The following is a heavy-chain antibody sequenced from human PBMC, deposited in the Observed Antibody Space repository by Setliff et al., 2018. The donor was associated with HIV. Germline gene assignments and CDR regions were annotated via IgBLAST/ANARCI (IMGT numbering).Heavy chain of an antibody. CDR1: GESSNNDA. V-gene: IGHV4-34*01. CDR2: TNPSGST. CDR3: ARGQDLGATWTGYYYYYMDV. Sequence: TSETLSLTCAVFGESSNNDAWTWIRQPPGKGLEWIGETNPSGSTKYNPSLKSRVTISVDRSKNQFSLKLTSVTAADTAVYYCARGQDLGATWTGYYYYYMDVWGKGTTVTVSS. D-gene: IGHD1-26*01. J-gene: IGHJ6*03.